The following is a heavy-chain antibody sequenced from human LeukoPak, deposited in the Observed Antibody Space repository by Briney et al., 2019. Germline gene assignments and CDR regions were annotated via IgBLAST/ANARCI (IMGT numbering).Heavy chain of an antibody. Sequence: GGSLRLSCAASGFMFSTYAMSWVRQAPGKGLEWVSGISDSGSNTYYADSVKGRFTISRDNSKNTLYLQMNSLRADDTAVYYCAKDPKALLSSSSPFDYWGQGTLVTVSS. J-gene: IGHJ4*02. CDR1: GFMFSTYA. V-gene: IGHV3-23*01. CDR3: AKDPKALLSSSSPFDY. D-gene: IGHD6-6*01. CDR2: ISDSGSNT.